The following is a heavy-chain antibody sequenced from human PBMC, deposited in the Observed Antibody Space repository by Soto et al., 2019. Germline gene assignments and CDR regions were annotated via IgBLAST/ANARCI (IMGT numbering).Heavy chain of an antibody. Sequence: SETLSLTCAVYGGSFSGYYWSWIRQPPGKGLEWIGEINHSGSTNYNPSLKSRVTISVDTSKNQFSLELSSVTAADTAVYYCARLKYYDFWSGYYGIDYWGQGTLVTVSS. D-gene: IGHD3-3*01. V-gene: IGHV4-34*01. CDR2: INHSGST. J-gene: IGHJ4*02. CDR3: ARLKYYDFWSGYYGIDY. CDR1: GGSFSGYY.